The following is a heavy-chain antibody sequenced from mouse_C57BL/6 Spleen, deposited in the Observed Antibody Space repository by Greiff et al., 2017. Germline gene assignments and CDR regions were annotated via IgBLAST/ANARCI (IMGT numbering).Heavy chain of an antibody. V-gene: IGHV1-81*01. Sequence: QVQLQQSGAELARPGASVKLSCKASGYMFTSYGISWMKQRTGQGLEWIGEIYPRSGNTYYNEKFKGKATLTADKSSSTAYMELRSLTSEDSAVYFCARPGGLSEAVDYWGQGTSVTVSS. CDR1: GYMFTSYG. CDR3: ARPGGLSEAVDY. D-gene: IGHD6-5*01. CDR2: IYPRSGNT. J-gene: IGHJ4*01.